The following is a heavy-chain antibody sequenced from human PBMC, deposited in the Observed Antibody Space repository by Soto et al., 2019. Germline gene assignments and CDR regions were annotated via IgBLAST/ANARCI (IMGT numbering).Heavy chain of an antibody. CDR3: AKDFRPDTAYDLDY. J-gene: IGHJ4*02. CDR2: IIGSTGVT. Sequence: EVQLLESGGGLVQPGGSLRLSCVASGFAFSRYAMTWVRQAPGKGLEWVSTIIGSTGVTSYADSMKGRFTISRDNSKNTVYLQMNSLGDDDTAVYYCAKDFRPDTAYDLDYWGPGTLVTVSS. CDR1: GFAFSRYA. D-gene: IGHD5-12*01. V-gene: IGHV3-23*01.